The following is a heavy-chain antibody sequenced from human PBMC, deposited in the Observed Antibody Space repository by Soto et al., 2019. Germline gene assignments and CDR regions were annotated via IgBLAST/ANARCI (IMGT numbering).Heavy chain of an antibody. CDR1: GGSISSYY. J-gene: IGHJ3*02. Sequence: SETLSLTCTVSGGSISSYYWSWIRQPPGKGLEWIGYIYYSGSTNYNPSLKSRVTISVDTSKNHFSLKLGSVTAADTAVYYCARLLRLFDAFDIWGQGTMVTVSS. D-gene: IGHD3-22*01. CDR2: IYYSGST. CDR3: ARLLRLFDAFDI. V-gene: IGHV4-59*08.